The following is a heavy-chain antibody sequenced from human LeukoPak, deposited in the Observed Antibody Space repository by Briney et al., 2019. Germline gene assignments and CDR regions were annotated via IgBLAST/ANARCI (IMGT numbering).Heavy chain of an antibody. D-gene: IGHD5-12*01. Sequence: GGSLRLSCAASGFTFSSYAMSWVRQAPGKGLGWVSAIPGSGDSTYYADSVKGRFAISRDNSNNMLYLQMNSLRAEDTAVYYCAKRATMSGATYYFDYWGQGTLVTVSS. CDR3: AKRATMSGATYYFDY. V-gene: IGHV3-23*01. CDR2: IPGSGDST. J-gene: IGHJ4*02. CDR1: GFTFSSYA.